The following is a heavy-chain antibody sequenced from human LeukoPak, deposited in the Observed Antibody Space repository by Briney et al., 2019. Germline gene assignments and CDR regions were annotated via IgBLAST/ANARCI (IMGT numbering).Heavy chain of an antibody. CDR1: GFTFSTYW. V-gene: IGHV3-7*02. D-gene: IGHD3-22*01. J-gene: IGHJ4*02. CDR3: AKRAIDSNTCYYFDH. Sequence: GGSLRLSCAASGFTFSTYWMSWVRQAPGKGPEWVANIKEDGSEKYYVDSVKGRFTISRDNSKNTLYLQMNSLRAEDTAVYYCAKRAIDSNTCYYFDHWGRGTLVTVSS. CDR2: IKEDGSEK.